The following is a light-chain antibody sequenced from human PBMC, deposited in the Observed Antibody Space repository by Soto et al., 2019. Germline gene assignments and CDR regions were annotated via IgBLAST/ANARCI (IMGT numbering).Light chain of an antibody. CDR2: GAS. CDR1: QSVDSN. J-gene: IGKJ5*01. CDR3: QQYNTWPIT. V-gene: IGKV3-15*01. Sequence: IVMTQSPATLSVSPGERVTLSCRVSQSVDSNFAWYQQRPGQAPRLLIYGASTRATDVPARFSASGSGTDFTLTISSLQSEDFVVYYCQQYNTWPITSGQRTRVEIK.